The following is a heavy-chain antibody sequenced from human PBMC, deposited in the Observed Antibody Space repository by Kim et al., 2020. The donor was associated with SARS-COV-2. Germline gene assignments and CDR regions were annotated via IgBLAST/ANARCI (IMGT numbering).Heavy chain of an antibody. D-gene: IGHD3-10*01. J-gene: IGHJ4*02. Sequence: SETLSLTCTVSGGSISSGGYYWSWIRQHPGKGLEWIGYIYYSGSTYYNPSLKSRVTISVDTSKNQFSLKLSSVTAADTAVYYCARAPPPYYGPTVDYWGQGTLVTVSS. CDR3: ARAPPPYYGPTVDY. V-gene: IGHV4-31*03. CDR2: IYYSGST. CDR1: GGSISSGGYY.